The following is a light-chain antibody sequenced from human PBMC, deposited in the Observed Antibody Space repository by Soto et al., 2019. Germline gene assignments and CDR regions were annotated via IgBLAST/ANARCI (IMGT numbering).Light chain of an antibody. V-gene: IGKV1-9*01. CDR1: QGISSY. CDR3: QQLNSYPWT. Sequence: DIQLTHSPSFLSASVGDRVTITCRASQGISSYLAWYQQKPGKAPKLLIYAASTLQSGVLSRFSGSGSGTEFTLTISCLQPEDFATYYCQQLNSYPWTFGQGTKVDIK. CDR2: AAS. J-gene: IGKJ1*01.